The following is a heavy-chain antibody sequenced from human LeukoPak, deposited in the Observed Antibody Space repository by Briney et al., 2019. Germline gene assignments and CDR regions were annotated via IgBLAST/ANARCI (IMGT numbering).Heavy chain of an antibody. V-gene: IGHV3-7*01. CDR1: GFTFSSYW. D-gene: IGHD6-13*01. Sequence: PGGSLRLSCAASGFTFSSYWMSWVRQAPGKGLEWVANIKQDGSEKYYVDSVRGRFTISRDNAKNSLYLQMNSLRAEDTAVYYCARVGSSSWYDIFFDAFDIWGQGTMVTVSS. CDR2: IKQDGSEK. CDR3: ARVGSSSWYDIFFDAFDI. J-gene: IGHJ3*02.